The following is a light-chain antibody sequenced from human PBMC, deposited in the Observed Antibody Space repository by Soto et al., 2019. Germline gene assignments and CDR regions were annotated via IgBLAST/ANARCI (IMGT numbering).Light chain of an antibody. J-gene: IGKJ5*01. CDR3: QQRNIWPPVT. V-gene: IGKV3-11*01. CDR2: GAF. Sequence: DIVLTQSPDTLSLSPGNRATLSCRASPSVTNYLAWYQQKPGQPPRLLIYGAFNRAAGIPARFSGSGSGTDFTLTISSLEPEDSAVYYCQQRNIWPPVTFGQGTRLEIK. CDR1: PSVTNY.